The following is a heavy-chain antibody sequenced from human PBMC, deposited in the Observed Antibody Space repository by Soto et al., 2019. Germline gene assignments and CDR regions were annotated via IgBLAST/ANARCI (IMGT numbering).Heavy chain of an antibody. V-gene: IGHV3-33*01. CDR3: ARDLLGSSWPPGY. CDR2: IWYDGSNK. Sequence: GGSLRLSCAASGLTFSSYGMRWVRQVPGKGLEWVAVIWYDGSNKYYADSVKGRFTISRDNSKNTLYLQMNSLRAEDTAVYYCARDLLGSSWPPGYWGQGTLVTVSS. D-gene: IGHD6-13*01. J-gene: IGHJ4*02. CDR1: GLTFSSYG.